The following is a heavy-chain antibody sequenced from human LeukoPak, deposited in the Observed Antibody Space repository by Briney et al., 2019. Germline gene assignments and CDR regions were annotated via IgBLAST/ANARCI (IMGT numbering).Heavy chain of an antibody. Sequence: SETLSLTCAVYGGSFSGYYWSWIRQPPGKGLEWIGEINHSGSTNYNPSLKSRVTISVDTSKNQFSLKLSSVTAADTAVYYCARGPLTGDFWSGTYYFDYWGQGTLVTVSS. V-gene: IGHV4-34*01. CDR3: ARGPLTGDFWSGTYYFDY. D-gene: IGHD3-3*01. CDR2: INHSGST. CDR1: GGSFSGYY. J-gene: IGHJ4*02.